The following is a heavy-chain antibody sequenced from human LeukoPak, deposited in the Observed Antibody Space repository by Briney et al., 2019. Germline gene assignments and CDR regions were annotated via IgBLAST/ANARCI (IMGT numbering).Heavy chain of an antibody. CDR3: TRGAAMSTDY. Sequence: GGSLRLSCVASGFTSSSYWMHWVRQAPGKGLVWVSRINSDGSSTTYADSVKGRFTISRDTAKNTLYLQMNSLRAEDTAVYYCTRGAAMSTDYWGQGTLVTVSS. CDR2: INSDGSST. J-gene: IGHJ4*02. D-gene: IGHD5-18*01. V-gene: IGHV3-74*01. CDR1: GFTSSSYW.